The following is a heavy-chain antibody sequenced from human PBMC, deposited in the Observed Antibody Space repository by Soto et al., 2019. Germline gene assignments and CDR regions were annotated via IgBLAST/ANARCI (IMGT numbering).Heavy chain of an antibody. Sequence: SETLSLTCTVSGGSISSIIYYWGWIRQPPGKGLEWIGSIYYSGSTYYNPSLKSRVTISVDTSKNQFSLKLSSVTAADTAVYYCARDSWSSSGEPLYYYYYGMDVWGQGTTVTV. CDR3: ARDSWSSSGEPLYYYYYGMDV. D-gene: IGHD6-13*01. V-gene: IGHV4-39*07. CDR1: GGSISSIIYY. CDR2: IYYSGST. J-gene: IGHJ6*02.